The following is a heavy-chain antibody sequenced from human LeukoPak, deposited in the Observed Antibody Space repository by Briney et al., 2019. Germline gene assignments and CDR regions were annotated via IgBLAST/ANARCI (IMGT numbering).Heavy chain of an antibody. Sequence: SETLSLTGTVSGDSSSNNYWTWTRQSPGKGLEWIGYFYYTGSTNYNPPLQSRVTMSVDTSKNQFSLELSSVTSADTAVYYCAQSSGRYLDNWGQGILVTVSS. D-gene: IGHD6-19*01. V-gene: IGHV4-59*01. J-gene: IGHJ4*02. CDR2: FYYTGST. CDR3: AQSSGRYLDN. CDR1: GDSSSNNY.